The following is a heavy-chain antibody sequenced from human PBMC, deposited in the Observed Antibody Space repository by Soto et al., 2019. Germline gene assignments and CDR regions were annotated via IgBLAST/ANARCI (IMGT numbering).Heavy chain of an antibody. D-gene: IGHD3-22*01. Sequence: SETLSLTCAACGGSFSGYYWSWIRQPPGKGLEWIGEINHSGSTNYNPSLKSRVTISVDTSKNQFSLKLSSVTAADTAVYYCARGLGYYYDSSGYSPLDYWGQGTLVTVSS. V-gene: IGHV4-34*01. CDR2: INHSGST. CDR1: GGSFSGYY. CDR3: ARGLGYYYDSSGYSPLDY. J-gene: IGHJ4*02.